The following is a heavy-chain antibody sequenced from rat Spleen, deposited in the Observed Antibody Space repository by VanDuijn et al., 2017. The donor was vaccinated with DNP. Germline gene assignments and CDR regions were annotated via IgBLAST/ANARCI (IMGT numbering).Heavy chain of an antibody. Sequence: EVQLVESGGGLVQPGRSLKLSCAASGFPFSNYDMAWIRQIPGKGLEWVAAISTSGGSTYYRDSVKGRFTISRDDAKNTQYLQMDSLRSEDTATYYCARHEDYSSYIYGFAYWGQGTLVTVSS. CDR1: GFPFSNYD. CDR3: ARHEDYSSYIYGFAY. V-gene: IGHV5S13*01. J-gene: IGHJ3*01. CDR2: ISTSGGST. D-gene: IGHD1-2*01.